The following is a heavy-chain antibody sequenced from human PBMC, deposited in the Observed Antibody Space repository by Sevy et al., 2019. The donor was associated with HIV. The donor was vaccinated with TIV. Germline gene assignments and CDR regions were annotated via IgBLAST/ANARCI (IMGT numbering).Heavy chain of an antibody. CDR2: IWSSSSYI. CDR3: ARDRTYGSFIDY. D-gene: IGHD3-10*01. Sequence: GGSLRLSCAASGFTFSTYNMNWVRQAPGKGLEWVSSIWSSSSYIYYADSVKGRFTISRDNAKNSLYLQMNSLKVEDTTVYYCARDRTYGSFIDYWGQGTLVTVSS. V-gene: IGHV3-21*01. J-gene: IGHJ4*02. CDR1: GFTFSTYN.